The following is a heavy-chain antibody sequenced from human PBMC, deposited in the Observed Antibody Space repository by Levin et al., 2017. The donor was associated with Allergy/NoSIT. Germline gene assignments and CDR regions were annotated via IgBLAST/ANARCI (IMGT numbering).Heavy chain of an antibody. Sequence: GGSLRLSCAASGFTVSSNYMSWVRQAPGKGLEWVSVIYSGGSTYYADSVKGRFTISRDNSKNTLYLQMNSLRAEDTAVYYCARGQRIGRSSSIYYFDYWGQGTLVTVSS. CDR3: ARGQRIGRSSSIYYFDY. CDR2: IYSGGST. CDR1: GFTVSSNY. V-gene: IGHV3-53*01. J-gene: IGHJ4*02. D-gene: IGHD6-13*01.